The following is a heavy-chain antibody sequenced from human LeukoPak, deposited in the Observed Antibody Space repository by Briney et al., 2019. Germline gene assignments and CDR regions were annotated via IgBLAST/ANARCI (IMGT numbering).Heavy chain of an antibody. Sequence: SETLSLTCAVYGGSFSGYYWGWIRQPPGKGLEWIGSIYYSGSTYYNPSLKSRVTISVDTSKNQFSLKLSSVTAADTAVYYCARLRSTYYDFWSGNFDYWGQGTLVTVSS. CDR2: IYYSGST. D-gene: IGHD3-3*01. J-gene: IGHJ4*02. CDR1: GGSFSGYY. CDR3: ARLRSTYYDFWSGNFDY. V-gene: IGHV4-39*01.